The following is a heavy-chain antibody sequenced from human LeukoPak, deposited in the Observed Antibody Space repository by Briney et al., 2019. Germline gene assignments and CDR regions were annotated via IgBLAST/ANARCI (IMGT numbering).Heavy chain of an antibody. V-gene: IGHV3-21*01. J-gene: IGHJ4*02. CDR1: GFTFSSYS. CDR3: ARDSASSWATILMDY. D-gene: IGHD6-13*01. Sequence: GGSLRLSCAASGFTFSSYSMNWVRQAPGKGLEWVSYISSSSSYIYYADSVKGRFTISRDNAKNSLYLQMNSLRAEDTAVYYCARDSASSWATILMDYWGQGTLVTVSS. CDR2: ISSSSSYI.